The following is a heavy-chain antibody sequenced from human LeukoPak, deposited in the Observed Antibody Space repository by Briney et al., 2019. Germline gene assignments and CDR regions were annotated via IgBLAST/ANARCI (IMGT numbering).Heavy chain of an antibody. J-gene: IGHJ4*02. Sequence: GGSLRLSCAASGFTVSSNYMSWVRQAPGKGLGWVSVIYSGGSTYYADSVKGRFTISRHNSKNTLYLQMNSLRAEDTAVYYCARDARRGGSYSDYWGQGTLVTVSS. CDR2: IYSGGST. V-gene: IGHV3-53*04. CDR1: GFTVSSNY. D-gene: IGHD1-26*01. CDR3: ARDARRGGSYSDY.